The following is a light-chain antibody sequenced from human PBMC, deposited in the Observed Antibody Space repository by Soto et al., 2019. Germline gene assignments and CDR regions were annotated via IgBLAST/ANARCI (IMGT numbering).Light chain of an antibody. CDR2: DVN. J-gene: IGLJ1*01. CDR3: CSYAGSYTLSV. CDR1: SSDVGGYNY. Sequence: QSVLTQPRSVSGSPGQSVTISCTGTSSDVGGYNYVSWYQQHPGKAPKLVIYDVNKRPSGVPDRFSGSKSGNTASLTISGLQAEDEADYYCCSYAGSYTLSVFGAGTKVTVL. V-gene: IGLV2-11*01.